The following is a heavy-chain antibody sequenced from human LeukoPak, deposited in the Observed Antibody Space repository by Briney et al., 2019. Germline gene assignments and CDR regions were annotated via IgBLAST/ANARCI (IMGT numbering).Heavy chain of an antibody. CDR1: GYSINNYW. V-gene: IGHV5-51*01. Sequence: GESLQISCKGSGYSINNYWIGWVRQMPGKGLEWMGIIYPADSDIRYSPSFQGQVTISADKSISTAYLQWSSLKAPDTAMYYCARQEYCSGGSCYPWFDPWGQGTLVIVSS. D-gene: IGHD2-15*01. CDR3: ARQEYCSGGSCYPWFDP. J-gene: IGHJ5*02. CDR2: IYPADSDI.